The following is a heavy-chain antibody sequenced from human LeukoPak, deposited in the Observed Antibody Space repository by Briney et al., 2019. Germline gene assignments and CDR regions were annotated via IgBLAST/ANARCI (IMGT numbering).Heavy chain of an antibody. D-gene: IGHD5-24*01. CDR3: ARGLEMEVAAY. J-gene: IGHJ4*02. CDR2: FDPEDGET. V-gene: IGHV1-24*01. CDR1: GGTFSSYA. Sequence: ASVKVSCKASGGTFSSYAISWVRQAPGQGLEWMGGFDPEDGETIYAQKFQGRVTMTEDTSTDTAYMELSSLRSEDTAVYYCARGLEMEVAAYWGQGTLVTVSS.